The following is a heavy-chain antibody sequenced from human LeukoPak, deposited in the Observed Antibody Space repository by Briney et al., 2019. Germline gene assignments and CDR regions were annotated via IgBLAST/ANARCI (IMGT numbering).Heavy chain of an antibody. CDR2: IYYSGST. V-gene: IGHV4-31*03. D-gene: IGHD5-18*01. CDR3: ARGAEDTAWGYFDY. Sequence: PSQTLSLTRTVSGGSISSGGYYWSWIRQHPGKGLEWIGYIYYSGSTYYNPSLKSRVTISVDTSKNQFSLKLSSVTAADTAVYYCARGAEDTAWGYFDYWGQGTLVTVSS. J-gene: IGHJ4*02. CDR1: GGSISSGGYY.